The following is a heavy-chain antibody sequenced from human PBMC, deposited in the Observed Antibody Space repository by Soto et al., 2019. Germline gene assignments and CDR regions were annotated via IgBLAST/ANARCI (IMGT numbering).Heavy chain of an antibody. J-gene: IGHJ4*02. Sequence: EVQLVESGGGLVQPGGSLRLSCAASGFTFSSFWMSWVRQAPGKGLEWVANIKQDGSEKYYADSVKGRFTISRDNAKNSLYLQMNSLRAEDTAVYYCARRPYGDYRDYFDYWGQGPLVTVSS. CDR3: ARRPYGDYRDYFDY. CDR1: GFTFSSFW. V-gene: IGHV3-7*01. D-gene: IGHD4-17*01. CDR2: IKQDGSEK.